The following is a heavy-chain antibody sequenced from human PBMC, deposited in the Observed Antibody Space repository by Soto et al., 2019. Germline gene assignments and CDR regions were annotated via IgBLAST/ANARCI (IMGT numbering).Heavy chain of an antibody. CDR2: INSDGTST. CDR1: GFVFSSYW. D-gene: IGHD3-3*01. Sequence: EVQLVESGGGLVQPGGSLRLSCAVSGFVFSSYWMHWVRQTPGKGLVWVSRINSDGTSTAYADSVKGRFTISRDNAKDTLYLEMNSLRAEDTAVYYCARDGWDLEWLLRVYSYMDVWGKGTTVTVSS. J-gene: IGHJ6*03. V-gene: IGHV3-74*01. CDR3: ARDGWDLEWLLRVYSYMDV.